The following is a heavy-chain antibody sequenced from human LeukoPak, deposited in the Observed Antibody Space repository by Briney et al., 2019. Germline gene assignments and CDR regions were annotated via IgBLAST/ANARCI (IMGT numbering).Heavy chain of an antibody. CDR3: AREAYYDILTGYSPHFDY. Sequence: ASVKVSCKASGGTFSSYAISWVRQAPGQGLEWMGGIIPTFGTPNYAQKLQGRVTMTTDTSTSTAYMELRSLRSDDTAVYYCAREAYYDILTGYSPHFDYWGQGTLVTVSS. V-gene: IGHV1-69*05. J-gene: IGHJ4*02. CDR1: GGTFSSYA. D-gene: IGHD3-9*01. CDR2: IIPTFGTP.